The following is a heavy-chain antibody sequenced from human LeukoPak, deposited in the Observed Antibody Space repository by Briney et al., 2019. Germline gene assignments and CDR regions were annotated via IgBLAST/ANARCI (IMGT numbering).Heavy chain of an antibody. CDR3: ARDRTGFDY. CDR1: GFIFSPYA. D-gene: IGHD7-27*01. V-gene: IGHV3-23*01. J-gene: IGHJ4*02. Sequence: GGSLRLSCAASGFIFSPYAMSWVRQAPGKGLEWVAGIAGGDDRFYAGSVKGRFSISRDNSKNTLYLQMNSLRAEDTAVYYCARDRTGFDYWGQGTLVTVSS. CDR2: IAGGDDR.